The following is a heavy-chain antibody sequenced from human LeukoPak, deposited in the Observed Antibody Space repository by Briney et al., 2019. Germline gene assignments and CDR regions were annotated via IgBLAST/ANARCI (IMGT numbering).Heavy chain of an antibody. CDR3: AKDGKYYYDSSGYPHYFDY. D-gene: IGHD3-22*01. J-gene: IGHJ4*02. CDR1: GFTFSSYA. CDR2: ISGSGGST. V-gene: IGHV3-23*01. Sequence: GGSLRLSCAASGFTFSSYAMSWVRQAPGKGLEWVSAISGSGGSTYYADSVKGRFTISRDNSKNTLYLQMNSLRAEDTAVYYCAKDGKYYYDSSGYPHYFDYWGQGTLVTVSS.